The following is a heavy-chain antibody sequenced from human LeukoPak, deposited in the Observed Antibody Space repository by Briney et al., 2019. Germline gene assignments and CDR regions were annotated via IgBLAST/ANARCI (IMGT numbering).Heavy chain of an antibody. J-gene: IGHJ3*02. CDR2: FDPDDGET. V-gene: IGHV1-24*01. Sequence: GASVKVSCKVSGYTLTELSMHCVRQAPGKGLEWMGCFDPDDGETIYAQKFQGRVTMTEDTSPDTAYMELSSLRSEDTAVYYCATDSSDSSGYYYRADAFDIWGQGTMVTVSS. CDR3: ATDSSDSSGYYYRADAFDI. D-gene: IGHD3-22*01. CDR1: GYTLTELS.